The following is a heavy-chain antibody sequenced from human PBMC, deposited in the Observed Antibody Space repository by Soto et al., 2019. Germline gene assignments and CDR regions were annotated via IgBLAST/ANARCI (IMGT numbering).Heavy chain of an antibody. J-gene: IGHJ4*02. CDR3: ARDRRNSSGYYYVKY. V-gene: IGHV3-74*01. D-gene: IGHD3-22*01. CDR2: INSDGSST. CDR1: GFTFSSYW. Sequence: HPGGSLRLSCAASGFTFSSYWMHWVRQAPGKGLVWVSRINSDGSSTSYADSVKGRFTISRDNAKNTLYLQMNSLRAEDTAVYYCARDRRNSSGYYYVKYWGQGTLVNVS.